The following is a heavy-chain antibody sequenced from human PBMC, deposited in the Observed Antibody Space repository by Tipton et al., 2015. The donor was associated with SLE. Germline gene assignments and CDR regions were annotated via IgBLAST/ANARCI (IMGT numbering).Heavy chain of an antibody. J-gene: IGHJ6*01. CDR2: IYYSGST. CDR1: GGSISSSSYY. Sequence: TLSLTCTVSGGSISSSSYYWGWIRQPPGTGLEWIGAIYYSGSTYYNPSLKSRVTISVDTSKNLFSLKLSSVTAADTAEYYCARLNGYGSYYYYAMDVWGQGTTVTVSS. CDR3: ARLNGYGSYYYYAMDV. V-gene: IGHV4-39*01. D-gene: IGHD5-12*01.